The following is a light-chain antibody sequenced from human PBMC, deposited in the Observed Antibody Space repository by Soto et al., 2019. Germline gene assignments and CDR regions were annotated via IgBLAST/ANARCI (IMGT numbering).Light chain of an antibody. J-gene: IGLJ2*01. CDR2: RNN. Sequence: QPLLTQPPSASGTPGQRVTISCSGSSFNIGSNYVYWYQQLPGTAPKLLIYRNNQRPSGVPDRFSGSKSGTSASLAISGLRSEDEADYYCAAWDDSLSGPVFGGGTQLTVL. CDR3: AAWDDSLSGPV. V-gene: IGLV1-47*01. CDR1: SFNIGSNY.